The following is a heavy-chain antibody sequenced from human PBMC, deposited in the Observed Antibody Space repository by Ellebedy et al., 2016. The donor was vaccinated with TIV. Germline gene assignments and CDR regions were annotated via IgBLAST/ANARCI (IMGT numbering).Heavy chain of an antibody. CDR3: AKDLYLYNSSWYQGWRNYYYYGMDV. CDR1: GFTFSSYG. D-gene: IGHD6-13*01. CDR2: ISYDGSNK. Sequence: GESLKISXAASGFTFSSYGMHWVRQAPGKGLEWVAVISYDGSNKYYADSVKGRFTISRDNSKNTLYLQMNSLRAEDTAVYYCAKDLYLYNSSWYQGWRNYYYYGMDVWGKGTTVTVSS. J-gene: IGHJ6*04. V-gene: IGHV3-30*18.